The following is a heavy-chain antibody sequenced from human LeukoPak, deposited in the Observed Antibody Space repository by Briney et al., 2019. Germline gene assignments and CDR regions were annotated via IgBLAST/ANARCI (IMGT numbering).Heavy chain of an antibody. CDR3: ARADPFLSEAFDI. CDR2: INPNSGGT. CDR1: GYTFTGYN. D-gene: IGHD2-21*01. V-gene: IGHV1-2*02. Sequence: GASVKVSCKASGYTFTGYNIHWVRQAPGQGLEWMGWINPNSGGTDYAQKFQGRVALTRDTSISTAYMELSRLTSDDTAIFYCARADPFLSEAFDIWGQGTMVTVSS. J-gene: IGHJ3*02.